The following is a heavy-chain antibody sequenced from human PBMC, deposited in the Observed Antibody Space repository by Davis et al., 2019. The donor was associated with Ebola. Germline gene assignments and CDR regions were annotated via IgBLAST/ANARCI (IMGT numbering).Heavy chain of an antibody. V-gene: IGHV4-39*07. CDR3: ARGSVAAAGLTNWFDP. D-gene: IGHD6-13*01. Sequence: WVRQPPGKGLEWIGSIYYSGSTYYNPSLKSRVTISVDTSKNQFSLKLSSVTAADTAVYYCARGSVAAAGLTNWFDPWGQGTLVTVSS. J-gene: IGHJ5*02. CDR2: IYYSGST.